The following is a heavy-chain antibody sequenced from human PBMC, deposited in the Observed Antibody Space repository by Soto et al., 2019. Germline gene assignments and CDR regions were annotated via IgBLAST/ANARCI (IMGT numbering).Heavy chain of an antibody. Sequence: SLRLSCAASGFTFSSYGMHWVRQAPGKGVEWVTVISYDGSNKYYADSVKGRFTISRDNSKNTLYLQMNSLRAEDTAVYYCVKERMEQYQVLPFFEYWGQGTLVTVS. V-gene: IGHV3-30*18. CDR1: GFTFSSYG. CDR3: VKERMEQYQVLPFFEY. CDR2: ISYDGSNK. D-gene: IGHD2-2*01. J-gene: IGHJ4*02.